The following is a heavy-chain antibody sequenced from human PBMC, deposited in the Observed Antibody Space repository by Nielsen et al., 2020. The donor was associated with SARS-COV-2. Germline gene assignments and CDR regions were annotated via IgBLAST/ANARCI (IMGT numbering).Heavy chain of an antibody. CDR1: VFPFSSYV. J-gene: IGHJ4*02. CDR2: VSGSGSDK. Sequence: GESLKISCVASVFPFSSYVMTWVRQAPGKGLEWVSSVSGSGSDKYYADSVRGRLTISRDNSKNTLYLQMNSLRAEDTAVYSCARVMQGNFDYWGQGTLVTVSS. V-gene: IGHV3-23*01. CDR3: ARVMQGNFDY.